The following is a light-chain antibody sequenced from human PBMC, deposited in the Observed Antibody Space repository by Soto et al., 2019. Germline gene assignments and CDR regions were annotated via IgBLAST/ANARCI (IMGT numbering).Light chain of an antibody. V-gene: IGKV1-5*01. CDR3: QQYNSYST. J-gene: IGKJ1*01. CDR2: DAS. CDR1: QSISSW. Sequence: DIHMTQSPSTLSSSLGDRVTITFRASQSISSWLAWYQQKPGKAPKLLIYDASSLESGVPSRFSGSGSGTEFTLTISSLQPDDFATYYCQQYNSYSTFGQGTKVDI.